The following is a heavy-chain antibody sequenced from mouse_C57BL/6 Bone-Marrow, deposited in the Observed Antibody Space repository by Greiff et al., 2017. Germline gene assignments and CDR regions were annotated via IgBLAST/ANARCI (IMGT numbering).Heavy chain of an antibody. CDR3: RCEAMDY. CDR1: GFTFSDAW. J-gene: IGHJ4*01. CDR2: IRNKANNHAT. Sequence: EVKLVESGGGLVQPGGSMKLSCAASGFTFSDAWMDWVRQSPEKGLEWVAEIRNKANNHATYYAESVKGRFTISRYDSKSMDYLHMKSLEAEVTGIYYYRCEAMDYWGQGTSVTVSS. V-gene: IGHV6-6*01.